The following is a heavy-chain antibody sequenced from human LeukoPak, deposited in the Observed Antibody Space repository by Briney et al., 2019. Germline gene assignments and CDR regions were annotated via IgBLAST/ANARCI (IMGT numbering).Heavy chain of an antibody. CDR1: GGSISSYY. D-gene: IGHD3-10*01. CDR2: IYYSGGT. CDR3: ARAGSGKGAFDI. J-gene: IGHJ3*02. Sequence: PSETLSLTCTVSGGSISSYYWSWIRQPPGKGLEWIGYIYYSGGTNYNPSLKSRVTISVDTSKNQFSLKLSSVTAADTAVYYCARAGSGKGAFDIWGQGTMVTVSS. V-gene: IGHV4-59*01.